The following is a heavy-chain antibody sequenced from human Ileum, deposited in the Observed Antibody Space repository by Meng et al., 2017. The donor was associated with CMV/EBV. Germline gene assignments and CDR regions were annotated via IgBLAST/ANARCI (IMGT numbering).Heavy chain of an antibody. CDR2: IRSKANSYAT. Sequence: GESLKISCAASGFTFSGSAMHWVRQASGKGLEWVGRIRSKANSYATAYAASVKGRFTISRDDSKNTAYLQMNSLKTEDTAVYYCTRDYDFWSGPKGFGMNVWAQGPS. V-gene: IGHV3-73*01. D-gene: IGHD3-3*01. CDR1: GFTFSGSA. J-gene: IGHJ6*02. CDR3: TRDYDFWSGPKGFGMNV.